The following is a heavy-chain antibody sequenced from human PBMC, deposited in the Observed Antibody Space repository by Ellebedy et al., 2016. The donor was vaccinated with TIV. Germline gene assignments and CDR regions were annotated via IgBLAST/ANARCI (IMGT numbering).Heavy chain of an antibody. V-gene: IGHV4-59*02. Sequence: MPSETLSLTCAVSGSSVNSSYWAWIRQPPGKALECIAYFYHSAIPFYSPSLKSRVSISIDTSKSQFSLKLTSVTAADTAMYYCAREMVYAPSNYWYFDLWGRGTLVTVSS. D-gene: IGHD2-8*01. CDR3: AREMVYAPSNYWYFDL. J-gene: IGHJ2*01. CDR1: GSSVNSSY. CDR2: FYHSAIP.